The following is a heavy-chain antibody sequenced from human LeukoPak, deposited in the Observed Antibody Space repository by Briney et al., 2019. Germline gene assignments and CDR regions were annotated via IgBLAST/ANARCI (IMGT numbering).Heavy chain of an antibody. CDR2: ISGSGGST. V-gene: IGHV3-23*01. D-gene: IGHD3-10*01. Sequence: TGGSLRLSCAASGFTFSDYYMSWIRQAPGKGLEWVSAISGSGGSTYYADSVKGRFTISRDNSKNTLYLQMNSLRAEDTAVYYCAKGTEWFGSTPFFDWGQGTLVTVSS. J-gene: IGHJ4*02. CDR1: GFTFSDYY. CDR3: AKGTEWFGSTPFFD.